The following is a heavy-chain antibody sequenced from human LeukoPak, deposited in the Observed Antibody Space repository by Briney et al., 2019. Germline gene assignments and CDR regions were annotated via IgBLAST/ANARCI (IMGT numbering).Heavy chain of an antibody. J-gene: IGHJ4*02. CDR3: AKDQGGYTYGSFDY. CDR1: GFSFNSHA. Sequence: GGSLRLSCAASGFSFNSHAMNWVRQVPGKGLQWVSTIDASGVNTYYGNSVEGRFTISRDNPKNTLHLQMNSLRAEDTAVYYCAKDQGGYTYGSFDYWGQGTLVTVSS. CDR2: IDASGVNT. D-gene: IGHD5-18*01. V-gene: IGHV3-23*01.